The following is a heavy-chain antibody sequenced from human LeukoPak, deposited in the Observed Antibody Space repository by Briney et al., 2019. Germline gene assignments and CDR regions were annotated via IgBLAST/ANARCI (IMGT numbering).Heavy chain of an antibody. CDR3: ARDGPRIAALGEDFDY. D-gene: IGHD6-6*01. J-gene: IGHJ4*02. CDR1: GYTFTSYY. Sequence: ASVKVFCKASGYTFTSYYMHWVRQAPGQGLEWMGIINPSGGSTSYAQKFQGRVTMNRDTSTSTVYMELSSLRSEDTAVYYCARDGPRIAALGEDFDYWGQGTLVTVSS. CDR2: INPSGGST. V-gene: IGHV1-46*01.